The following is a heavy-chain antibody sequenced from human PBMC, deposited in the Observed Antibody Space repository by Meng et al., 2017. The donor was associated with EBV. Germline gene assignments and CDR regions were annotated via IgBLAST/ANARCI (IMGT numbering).Heavy chain of an antibody. D-gene: IGHD2-21*01. CDR2: INVGVGYT. CDR1: GYAFTSYI. CDR3: VRGPPVGVPGPGDY. J-gene: IGHJ4*02. Sequence: QGRLVQVGGEGKNPGASVKVSCKASGYAFTSYILHWVRQAPGQRLEWMGWINVGVGYTKYSQKFQGRVTISSDTSATTGYMELSSLRSEDTAVYYCVRGPPVGVPGPGDYWGQGTLVTVSS. V-gene: IGHV1-3*01.